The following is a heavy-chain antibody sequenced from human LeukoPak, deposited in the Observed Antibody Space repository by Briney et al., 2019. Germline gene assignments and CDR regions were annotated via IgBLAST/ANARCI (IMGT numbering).Heavy chain of an antibody. V-gene: IGHV4-31*03. CDR1: GGSISSGGYH. J-gene: IGHJ5*02. CDR3: ARDMTDWWFDP. CDR2: IYYSGST. D-gene: IGHD3-9*01. Sequence: SETLSLTCTVSGGSISSGGYHWSWIRQHPGKGLEWIGYIYYSGSTHYNPSLKSRVTISVDTSKNQFSLKLSSVTAADTAVYYCARDMTDWWFDPWGQGTLVTVSS.